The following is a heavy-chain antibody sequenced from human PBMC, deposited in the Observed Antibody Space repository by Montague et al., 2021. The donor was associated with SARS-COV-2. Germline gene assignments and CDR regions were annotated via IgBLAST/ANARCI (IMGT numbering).Heavy chain of an antibody. CDR1: GYSISSGYY. J-gene: IGHJ6*02. D-gene: IGHD3-16*01. Sequence: SETLSLTCTVSGYSISSGYYCCWLRQPPAKGLVWFVSIYHSGSTNYNPSPKSRVTISVDTSKNQFSLKLSSVTAADTAMYYSWGGIGAPCYCSGMDVWGQGTTVTVSS. V-gene: IGHV4-38-2*02. CDR2: IYHSGST. CDR3: WGGIGAPCYCSGMDV.